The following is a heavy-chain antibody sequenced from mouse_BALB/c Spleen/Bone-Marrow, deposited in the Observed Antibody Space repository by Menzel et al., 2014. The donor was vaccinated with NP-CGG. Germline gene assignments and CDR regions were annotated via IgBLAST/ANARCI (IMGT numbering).Heavy chain of an antibody. J-gene: IGHJ4*01. D-gene: IGHD1-2*01. V-gene: IGHV2-6-7*01. CDR1: GFSLTGYG. Sequence: VQLVESGPGLVAPSQSLSITCTVSGFSLTGYGINWVRQPPGKGLEWLGMIWGDENTDYNSALKSRLSISKDNSKSQVFLKMNSLQTDDTARYYCARAPGYDLYYAMDYWGQGTSVTVSS. CDR2: IWGDENT. CDR3: ARAPGYDLYYAMDY.